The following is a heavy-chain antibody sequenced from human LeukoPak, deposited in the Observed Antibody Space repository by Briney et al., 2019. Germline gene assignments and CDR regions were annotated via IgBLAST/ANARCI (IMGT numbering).Heavy chain of an antibody. V-gene: IGHV1-69*04. Sequence: ASVKVSCKASGGTFSSYAISWVRQAPGQGLEWMGRIIPILGIANYAQKFQGRVTITADKSTSTAYMELSSLRSEDTAVYYCARVSSTSVDYGMDVWGQGTAVTVSS. CDR3: ARVSSTSVDYGMDV. CDR2: IIPILGIA. D-gene: IGHD2-2*01. CDR1: GGTFSSYA. J-gene: IGHJ6*02.